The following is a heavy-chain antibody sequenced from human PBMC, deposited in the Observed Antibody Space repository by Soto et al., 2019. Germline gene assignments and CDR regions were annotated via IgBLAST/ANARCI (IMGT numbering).Heavy chain of an antibody. CDR1: GFTFSSYA. CDR2: ISYDGSNK. Sequence: GGSLRLSCAASGFTFSSYAMHWVRQAPGKGLEWVAVISYDGSNKYYADSVKGRFTISRDNSKNTLYLQMNSLRAEDTAVYYCARDLAHYYGSGSSYGMDVWGQGTTVTVSS. CDR3: ARDLAHYYGSGSSYGMDV. J-gene: IGHJ6*02. D-gene: IGHD3-10*01. V-gene: IGHV3-30-3*01.